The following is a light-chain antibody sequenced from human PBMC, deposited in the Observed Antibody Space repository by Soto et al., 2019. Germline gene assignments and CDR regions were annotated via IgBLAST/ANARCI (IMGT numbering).Light chain of an antibody. Sequence: ILMTQSPATLSVSPGERATFSCRASQSVSNNLAWYQQKTGQAPRLLIYDASTRATGIPARFSGSGSGTEFTLTISGLQSEDFAVYYCQQYNIWPPWTFGQGTKVEVK. CDR2: DAS. J-gene: IGKJ1*01. V-gene: IGKV3-15*01. CDR3: QQYNIWPPWT. CDR1: QSVSNN.